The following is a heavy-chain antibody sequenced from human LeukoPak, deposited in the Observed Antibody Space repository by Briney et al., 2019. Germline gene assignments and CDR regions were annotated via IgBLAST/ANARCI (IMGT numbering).Heavy chain of an antibody. V-gene: IGHV1-69*04. Sequence: GASVKVSCKASGGTFSSYAISWVRQAPGQGLEWMGRIIPILGIANYAQKFQGRVTITADKSTSTAYMELSSLRSEDTAVYYCAGGDYGGSSEDAFDIWGQGTMVTVSS. D-gene: IGHD4-23*01. CDR2: IIPILGIA. CDR1: GGTFSSYA. CDR3: AGGDYGGSSEDAFDI. J-gene: IGHJ3*02.